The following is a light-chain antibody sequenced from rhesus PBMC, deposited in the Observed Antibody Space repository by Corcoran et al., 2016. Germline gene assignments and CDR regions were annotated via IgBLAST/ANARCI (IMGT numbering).Light chain of an antibody. V-gene: IGKV1-43*02. Sequence: DIQMTQSPSSLSASVGDRVTITCRASPGISTYLNWYQQQPGKAPKRLIYKASSLVSGVPSRVSGSGSGTDFTLTISSLQPEDFATYYCLQYNSDPLTFGGGTKVEVK. CDR3: LQYNSDPLT. CDR1: PGISTY. CDR2: KAS. J-gene: IGKJ4*01.